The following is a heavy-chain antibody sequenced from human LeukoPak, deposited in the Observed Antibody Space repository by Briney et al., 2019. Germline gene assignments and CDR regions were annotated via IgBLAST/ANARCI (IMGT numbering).Heavy chain of an antibody. CDR3: ARGRDGNWNDADYFDY. CDR1: GGTFSSYA. Sequence: ASVKVSCKASGGTFSSYAISWVRQAPGQGLEWMGRIIPIFGTANYAQKFQGRVTITTDESTSTAYMELSSLRSEDTAVYYCARGRDGNWNDADYFDYWAREPWSPSPQ. CDR2: IIPIFGTA. J-gene: IGHJ4*02. V-gene: IGHV1-69*05. D-gene: IGHD1-1*01.